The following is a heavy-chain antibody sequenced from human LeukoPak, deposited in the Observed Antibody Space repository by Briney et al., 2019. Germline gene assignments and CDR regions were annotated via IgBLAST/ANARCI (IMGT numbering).Heavy chain of an antibody. D-gene: IGHD3-22*01. CDR3: ARAPYYYDSSGYLYYYGMDV. Sequence: GGSLRLSCAASGFTVSSNYMSWVRQAPGKGLEWVSVIYSGGSTYYSDSVTGRFTISRDNSKNTLYLQMNSLRAEDTAVYYCARAPYYYDSSGYLYYYGMDVWGQGTTVTVSS. J-gene: IGHJ6*02. V-gene: IGHV3-53*01. CDR2: IYSGGST. CDR1: GFTVSSNY.